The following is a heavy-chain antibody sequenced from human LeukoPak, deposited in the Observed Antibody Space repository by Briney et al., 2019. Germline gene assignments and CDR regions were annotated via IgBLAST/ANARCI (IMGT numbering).Heavy chain of an antibody. V-gene: IGHV3-7*03. CDR2: IKQDGSEK. CDR3: GRRRGMGSLDY. CDR1: GFTVSSKY. Sequence: GGSLRLSCAASGFTVSSKYVSWVRQAPGKGLEWVANIKQDGSEKNCVDSVRGRFTISRDNAKNSLYLQMNSLRAEDTAVYYCGRRRGMGSLDYWGQGTLVTVSS. J-gene: IGHJ4*02. D-gene: IGHD2-8*01.